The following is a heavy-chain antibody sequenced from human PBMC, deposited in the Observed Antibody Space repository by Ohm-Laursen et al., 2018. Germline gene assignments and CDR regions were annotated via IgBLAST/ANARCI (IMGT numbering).Heavy chain of an antibody. J-gene: IGHJ4*02. V-gene: IGHV3-23*01. CDR2: ISGSGGSK. CDR3: AKSVGDYVWGTSRFREAYPDY. Sequence: GSLRLSCSASGFTFRSYAMNWVRQAPGKGLEWVSGISGSGGSKDYADSVKGRFTISRDNSKNTLYLQMSSLRAEDTAVYYCAKSVGDYVWGTSRFREAYPDYWGQGTLVTVSS. CDR1: GFTFRSYA. D-gene: IGHD3-16*02.